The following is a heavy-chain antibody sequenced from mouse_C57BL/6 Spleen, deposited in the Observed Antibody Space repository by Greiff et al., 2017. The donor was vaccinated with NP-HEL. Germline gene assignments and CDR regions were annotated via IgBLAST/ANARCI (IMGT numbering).Heavy chain of an antibody. V-gene: IGHV1-59*01. CDR1: GHTFTSYW. CDR2: IDPSDSYT. Sequence: QVQLQHPGAELVRPGTSVKLSCQAFGHTFTSYWMHWVKQRPGQGLAWIGEIDPSDSYTNYNQKFKGKATVTVDTSSSTAYMQLSSLTSEDSAVYYCARGGYGSDAMDYWGQGTSVTVSS. J-gene: IGHJ4*01. CDR3: ARGGYGSDAMDY. D-gene: IGHD1-1*01.